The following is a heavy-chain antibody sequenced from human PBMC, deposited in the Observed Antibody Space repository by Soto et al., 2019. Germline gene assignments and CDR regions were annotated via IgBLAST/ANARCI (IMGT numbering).Heavy chain of an antibody. D-gene: IGHD6-6*01. J-gene: IGHJ6*02. Sequence: ASVKVSCKASGYTFTGYYMHWVRQAPGQGLEWMGWINPNSGGTNYAQKFQGRVTMTRDTSISTAYMELSRLRSDDTAVYYCARAGAARGYYYYYGMDVWGQGTTVTVSS. CDR3: ARAGAARGYYYYYGMDV. CDR1: GYTFTGYY. CDR2: INPNSGGT. V-gene: IGHV1-2*02.